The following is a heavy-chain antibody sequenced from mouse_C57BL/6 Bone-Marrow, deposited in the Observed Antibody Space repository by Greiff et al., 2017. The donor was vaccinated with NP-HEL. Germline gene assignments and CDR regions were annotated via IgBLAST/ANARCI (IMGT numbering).Heavy chain of an antibody. Sequence: EVMLVESEGGLVQPGSSMKLSCTASGFTFSDYYMAWVRQVPEKGLEWVANINYDGSSTYYLDSLKSRFIISRDNAKNILYLQMSSLKSEDTATYYCARALWYFDVWGTGTTVTVSS. CDR1: GFTFSDYY. CDR2: INYDGSST. J-gene: IGHJ1*03. V-gene: IGHV5-16*01. CDR3: ARALWYFDV.